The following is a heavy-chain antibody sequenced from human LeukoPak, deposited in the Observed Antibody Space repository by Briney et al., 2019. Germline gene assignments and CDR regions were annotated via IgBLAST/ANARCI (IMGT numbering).Heavy chain of an antibody. V-gene: IGHV4-34*01. CDR1: GGSFSGYY. CDR3: AKARRRNAFDI. CDR2: IYYSGST. J-gene: IGHJ3*02. Sequence: SETLSLTCAVYGGSFSGYYWSWIRQPPGKGLEWIGSIYYSGSTYYNPSLKSRVTISVDTSKNQFSLKLSSVTAADTAVYYCAKARRRNAFDIWGQGTMVTVSS.